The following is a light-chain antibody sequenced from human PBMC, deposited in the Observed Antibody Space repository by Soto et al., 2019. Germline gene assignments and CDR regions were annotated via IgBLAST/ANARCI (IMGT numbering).Light chain of an antibody. V-gene: IGLV1-44*01. CDR3: APWDDRPNGYV. J-gene: IGLJ1*01. Sequence: QSVLTQPPSGSGTPGQRVTISWSGSSSNIGSNTVNWYQQLPGTAPKLLIYSNNQRPSGVPDRFSGSKSGTSASLAISGLQSEDEADYYCAPWDDRPNGYVLGTGPKAT. CDR1: SSNIGSNT. CDR2: SNN.